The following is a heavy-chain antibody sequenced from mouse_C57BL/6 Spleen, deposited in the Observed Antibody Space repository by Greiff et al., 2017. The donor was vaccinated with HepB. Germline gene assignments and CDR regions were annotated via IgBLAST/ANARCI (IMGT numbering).Heavy chain of an antibody. Sequence: EVQLQESGGGLVKPGGSLKLSCAASGFTFSSYAMSWVRQTPEKRLEWVATISDGGSYTYYPDNVKGRFTISRDNAKNNLYLQMSHLKSEDTAMYYCARVPLLRNFDYWGQGTTLTVSS. V-gene: IGHV5-4*01. J-gene: IGHJ2*01. CDR1: GFTFSSYA. D-gene: IGHD1-2*01. CDR2: ISDGGSYT. CDR3: ARVPLLRNFDY.